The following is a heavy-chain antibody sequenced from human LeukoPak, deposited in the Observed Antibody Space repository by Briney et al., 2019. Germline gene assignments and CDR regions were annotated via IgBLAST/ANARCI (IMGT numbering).Heavy chain of an antibody. CDR3: ARHFSAGYSSSWYYFDY. CDR1: GGSISSYY. CDR2: IYYSGST. J-gene: IGHJ4*02. D-gene: IGHD6-13*01. Sequence: PSETLSLTCTVSGGSISSYYWSWIRQPPGKGLEWIGYIYYSGSTNYNPSLKSRVTISVDTSKNQFSLKLSSVTAADTAVYYCARHFSAGYSSSWYYFDYWGQGTLVTVSS. V-gene: IGHV4-59*08.